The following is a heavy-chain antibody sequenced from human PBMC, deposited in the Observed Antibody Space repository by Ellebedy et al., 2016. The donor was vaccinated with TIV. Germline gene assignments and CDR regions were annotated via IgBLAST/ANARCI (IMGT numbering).Heavy chain of an antibody. Sequence: GGSLRLSXAASGFTFSSYAMSWVRQAPGKGLEWVSAISGSGGSTYYADSVKGRFTISRDNSKNTLYLQMNSLRSEDTAVYYCARGRRIAAAGTWAYYYYYYGMDVWGQGTTVTVSS. J-gene: IGHJ6*02. CDR1: GFTFSSYA. V-gene: IGHV3-23*01. CDR2: ISGSGGST. CDR3: ARGRRIAAAGTWAYYYYYYGMDV. D-gene: IGHD6-13*01.